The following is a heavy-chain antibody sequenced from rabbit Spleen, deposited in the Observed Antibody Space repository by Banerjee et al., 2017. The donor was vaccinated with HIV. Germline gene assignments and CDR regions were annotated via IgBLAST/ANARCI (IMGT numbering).Heavy chain of an antibody. D-gene: IGHD8-1*01. J-gene: IGHJ6*01. Sequence: QLVESGGGLVKPEGSLKLSCTASGFSFSSSYDMCWVRQAPGKGLEWIGSIYGDKGRPYYATWVSGRFTISSDKAQNTVDLQMKSLTAVDRATYFCVRDAYAGSSFGYGMDLWGPGTLVTVS. V-gene: IGHV1S7*01. CDR2: IYGDKGRP. CDR1: GFSFSSSYD. CDR3: VRDAYAGSSFGYGMDL.